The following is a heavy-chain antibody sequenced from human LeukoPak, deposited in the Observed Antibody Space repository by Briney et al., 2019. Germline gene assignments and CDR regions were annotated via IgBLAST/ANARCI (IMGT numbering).Heavy chain of an antibody. D-gene: IGHD3-22*01. CDR3: ARGGYYDSSGYHRDYFDY. CDR2: IYHSGST. Sequence: SGTLSLTCAVSGGSISSSNWWSWVRQPPGKGLEWIGEIYHSGSTNYNPSLKSRVTISVDKSKNQFSLKLSSVTAADTAVYYCARGGYYDSSGYHRDYFDYWGQGTLVTVSS. J-gene: IGHJ4*02. V-gene: IGHV4-4*02. CDR1: GGSISSSNW.